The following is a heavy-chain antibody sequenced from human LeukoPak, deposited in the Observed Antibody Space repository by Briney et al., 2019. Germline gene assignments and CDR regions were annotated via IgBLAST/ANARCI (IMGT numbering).Heavy chain of an antibody. CDR3: AKDLEVVVVPAALFDY. V-gene: IGHV3-30*07. CDR1: GFTFSSYA. D-gene: IGHD2-2*01. CDR2: ISYDGSNK. Sequence: GGSLRLSCAASGFTFSSYAMHWVRQAPGKGLEWVAVISYDGSNKYYADSVKGRFTISRDNSKNTLYLQMNSLRAEDTAVYYCAKDLEVVVVPAALFDYWGQGTLVTVSS. J-gene: IGHJ4*02.